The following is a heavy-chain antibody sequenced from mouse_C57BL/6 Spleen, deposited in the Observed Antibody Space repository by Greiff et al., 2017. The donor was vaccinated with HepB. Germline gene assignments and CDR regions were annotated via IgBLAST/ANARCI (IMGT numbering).Heavy chain of an antibody. D-gene: IGHD2-3*01. J-gene: IGHJ4*01. Sequence: EVQLVESGGGLVKPGGSLKLSCAASGFTFSSYAMSWVRQTPEKRLEWVATISDGGSYTYYPDNVKGRFTISRDNAKNNLYLQMSQLKSEDTAMYYCARVGSMRSYYAMDYWGQGTSVTVSS. CDR3: ARVGSMRSYYAMDY. V-gene: IGHV5-4*01. CDR2: ISDGGSYT. CDR1: GFTFSSYA.